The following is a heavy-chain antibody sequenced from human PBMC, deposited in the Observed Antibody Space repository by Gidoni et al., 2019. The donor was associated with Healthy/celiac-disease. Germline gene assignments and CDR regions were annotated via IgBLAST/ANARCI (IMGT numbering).Heavy chain of an antibody. J-gene: IGHJ5*02. D-gene: IGHD3-10*01. V-gene: IGHV3-33*01. Sequence: QVQLVESGGGVVQPGSSLRLSCAASGFTFSSYGLHWVRQAPGKGLEWVAVRWYDGSNKYYADSVKGRFTISRDNSKNTLYLQMNSLRAEDTAVYYCARDRPTDYYGSAHDNWFDPWGQGTLVTVSS. CDR2: RWYDGSNK. CDR3: ARDRPTDYYGSAHDNWFDP. CDR1: GFTFSSYG.